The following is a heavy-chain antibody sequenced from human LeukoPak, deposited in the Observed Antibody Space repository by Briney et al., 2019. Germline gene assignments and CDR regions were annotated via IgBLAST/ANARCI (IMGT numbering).Heavy chain of an antibody. J-gene: IGHJ4*02. Sequence: GGSLRLSCAASGFTFSDYYMSWIRQAPGKGLGWVSYISSSGSTIYYADSMKGRFTISRDNAKNSLYLQMDSLRAEDTAVYYCARDREQLTYYFDYWGQGTLVTVSS. CDR3: ARDREQLTYYFDY. D-gene: IGHD6-6*01. V-gene: IGHV3-11*01. CDR2: ISSSGSTI. CDR1: GFTFSDYY.